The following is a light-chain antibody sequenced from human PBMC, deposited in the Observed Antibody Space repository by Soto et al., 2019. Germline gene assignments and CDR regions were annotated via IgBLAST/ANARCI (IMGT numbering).Light chain of an antibody. CDR2: GAS. CDR1: QSVSSSY. Sequence: EIVLTQSPGTLSLSPGERATLSCRASQSVSSSYLAWYQQKPGQAPRLLIYGASSRATGIPDRFSGSGSGTTFPLTISRLEPEDFELYYCQQYGSSPPYPFGQGTKLEIK. V-gene: IGKV3-20*01. CDR3: QQYGSSPPYP. J-gene: IGKJ2*01.